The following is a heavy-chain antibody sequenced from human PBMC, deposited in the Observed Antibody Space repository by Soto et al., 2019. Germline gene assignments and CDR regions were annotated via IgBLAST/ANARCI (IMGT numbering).Heavy chain of an antibody. CDR1: GFTFSSYG. CDR3: ASEVTVTFPGSYVMDV. Sequence: QVQLVESGGGVVQPGRSLRLSCAASGFTFSSYGMHWVRQAPGKGLEWVAVIWYDGSNKYYADSVKGRFTISRDNSKNELYLKMSSLRAEDTSVYYCASEVTVTFPGSYVMDVWGQGTTVTVSS. V-gene: IGHV3-33*01. CDR2: IWYDGSNK. D-gene: IGHD4-17*01. J-gene: IGHJ6*02.